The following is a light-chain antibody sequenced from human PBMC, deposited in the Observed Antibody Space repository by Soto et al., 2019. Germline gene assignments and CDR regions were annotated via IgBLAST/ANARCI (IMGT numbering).Light chain of an antibody. V-gene: IGKV1-27*01. CDR2: SAS. CDR1: QGISNY. J-gene: IGKJ1*01. CDR3: QRYDSSPWT. Sequence: DIQMTQSPSSLSASVGDKVTITCRARQGISNYLAWYQQKPGKVPTLLIYSASTLQSGITSRFSGSGSGTAFTLTISSLQPEYVATYYCQRYDSSPWTFGQGTKVEIK.